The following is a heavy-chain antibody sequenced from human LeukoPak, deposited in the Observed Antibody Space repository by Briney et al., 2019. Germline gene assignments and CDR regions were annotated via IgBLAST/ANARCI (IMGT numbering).Heavy chain of an antibody. V-gene: IGHV4-39*02. J-gene: IGHJ6*02. CDR1: GGSISSISSNNYH. Sequence: SETLPLTCIVSGGSISSISSNNYHWGWIRQPPGKGLEWIGSIYYSGSTYYNPSLKSRVTISVDTSKNQFSLKLSSVTAADTALYYCAREMGVVTAHGIDVRGQGTTVTVSS. D-gene: IGHD4-23*01. CDR3: AREMGVVTAHGIDV. CDR2: IYYSGST.